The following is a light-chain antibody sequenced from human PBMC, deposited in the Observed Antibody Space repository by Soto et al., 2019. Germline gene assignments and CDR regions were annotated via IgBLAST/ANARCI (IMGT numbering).Light chain of an antibody. V-gene: IGKV3-20*01. CDR2: GAS. J-gene: IGKJ1*01. CDR1: QSVSNNY. Sequence: DIELKQSPGALSLYPGERATLSCRASQSVSNNYLAWYQQKPGQAPRLLIYGASNRATGIPDRFSGSGSGTDFTLTISRLEPEDFVVYYCQQYGRSGTFGQGTNVDI. CDR3: QQYGRSGT.